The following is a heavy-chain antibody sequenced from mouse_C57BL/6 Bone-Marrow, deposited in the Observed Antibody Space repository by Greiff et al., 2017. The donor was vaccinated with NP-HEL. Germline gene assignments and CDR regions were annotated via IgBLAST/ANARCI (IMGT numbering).Heavy chain of an antibody. J-gene: IGHJ1*03. D-gene: IGHD1-1*01. Sequence: QVQLQQPGAELVRPGSSVKLSCKASGYTFTSYWMHWVKQRPIQGLEWIGNIDPSDSETHYNQKFKDKATLTVDKSSSTAYMQLSSLTSEDSAVYYGARSVDYGSSYDWYGDVWGTGTTVTVSS. CDR3: ARSVDYGSSYDWYGDV. V-gene: IGHV1-52*01. CDR2: IDPSDSET. CDR1: GYTFTSYW.